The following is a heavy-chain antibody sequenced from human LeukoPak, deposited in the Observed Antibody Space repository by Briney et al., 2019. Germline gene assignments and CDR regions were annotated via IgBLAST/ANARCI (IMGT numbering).Heavy chain of an antibody. Sequence: SVKVSCKASGGTFSSHAISWVRQAPGQGLEWMGGIIPMFGTPNYAQKFQGRVTITADESAYMELSSLRSEDTAVYYCARSFGGGLNGMDVWGQGTTVTVSS. D-gene: IGHD3-16*01. CDR2: IIPMFGTP. CDR3: ARSFGGGLNGMDV. V-gene: IGHV1-69*13. J-gene: IGHJ6*02. CDR1: GGTFSSHA.